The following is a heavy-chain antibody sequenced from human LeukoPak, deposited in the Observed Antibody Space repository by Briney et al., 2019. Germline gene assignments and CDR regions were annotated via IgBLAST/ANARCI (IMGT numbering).Heavy chain of an antibody. CDR2: ISNSDDKT. CDR1: GFTFSSYA. D-gene: IGHD1-26*01. CDR3: AKGKQWELPLDS. J-gene: IGHJ4*02. Sequence: GGSLRLSCAASGFTFSSYAMSWVRQAPGKGLERVSAISNSDDKTYYADSVKGRFTISRDNSKNTLYLQMHSLRVEDTAVYKCAKGKQWELPLDSWGQGTPVTVSS. V-gene: IGHV3-23*01.